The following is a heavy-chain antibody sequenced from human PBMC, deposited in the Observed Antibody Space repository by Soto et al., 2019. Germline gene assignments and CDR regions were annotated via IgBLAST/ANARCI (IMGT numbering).Heavy chain of an antibody. CDR1: GFSFSSCA. Sequence: GGSLRLSCAASGFSFSSCAMKRDRQAPGKGLEWVSAISGSAATKHYADSVRGRFTVSRDNSKNTLYLEMNSLRAEDTAVYYCARDQGVVPAARDAFDIWGQGTMVPVSS. V-gene: IGHV3-23*01. J-gene: IGHJ3*02. CDR2: ISGSAATK. D-gene: IGHD2-2*01. CDR3: ARDQGVVPAARDAFDI.